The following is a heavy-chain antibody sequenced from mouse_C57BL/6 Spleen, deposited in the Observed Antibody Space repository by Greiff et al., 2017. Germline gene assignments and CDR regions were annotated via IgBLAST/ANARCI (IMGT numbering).Heavy chain of an antibody. CDR2: ISDGGSYT. J-gene: IGHJ3*01. CDR3: AREGDGFAY. V-gene: IGHV5-4*03. CDR1: GFTFSSYA. Sequence: DVKLVESGGGLVKPGGSLKLSCAASGFTFSSYAMSWVRQTPEKRLEWVATISDGGSYTYYPDNVKGRFTISRDNAKNNLYLQMSHLKSEDTAMYYCAREGDGFAYWGQGTLVTVSA.